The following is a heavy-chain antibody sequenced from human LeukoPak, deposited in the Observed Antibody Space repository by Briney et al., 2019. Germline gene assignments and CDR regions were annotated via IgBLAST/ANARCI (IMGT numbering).Heavy chain of an antibody. Sequence: ASVKVSCKASGYTFTGYYMHWVRQAPGQGLEWRGWINPNSGGTNYAQKFQGRVTMTRDTSISTAYMELSRLRSDDTAVYYCARRTHSGSYPFFDYWGQGTLVTVSS. J-gene: IGHJ4*02. D-gene: IGHD1-26*01. CDR2: INPNSGGT. CDR3: ARRTHSGSYPFFDY. CDR1: GYTFTGYY. V-gene: IGHV1-2*02.